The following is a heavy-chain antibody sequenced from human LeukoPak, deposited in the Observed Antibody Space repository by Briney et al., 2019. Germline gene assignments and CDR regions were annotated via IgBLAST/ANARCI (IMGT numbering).Heavy chain of an antibody. Sequence: PSETLSLTCTVSGGSISSYYWSWIRQPPGKGLEWIGYIYYSGSTNYNPSLKSRVTISVDTSKNQFSLKLSSVTAADTAVYYCARGSRYCTNGVCYTWGYYFDYWGQGTLVTVSS. CDR2: IYYSGST. CDR3: ARGSRYCTNGVCYTWGYYFDY. D-gene: IGHD2-8*01. CDR1: GGSISSYY. J-gene: IGHJ4*02. V-gene: IGHV4-59*01.